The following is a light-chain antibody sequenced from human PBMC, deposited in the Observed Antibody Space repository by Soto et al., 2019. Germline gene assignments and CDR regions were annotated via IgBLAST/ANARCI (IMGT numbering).Light chain of an antibody. Sequence: QSVLTQPASVSGSPGQSITISCTGTSTDVGGYNYVSWYQHHPGTAPKLIIFDVSDRPSGVSNRFSGSKSGNTASLTISGLQAEDEADYYCNSYTSGSTLVLFGGGTKVTVL. CDR2: DVS. CDR3: NSYTSGSTLVL. CDR1: STDVGGYNY. J-gene: IGLJ2*01. V-gene: IGLV2-14*03.